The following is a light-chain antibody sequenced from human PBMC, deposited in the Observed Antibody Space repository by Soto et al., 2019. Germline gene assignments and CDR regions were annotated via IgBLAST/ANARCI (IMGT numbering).Light chain of an antibody. CDR2: EVS. CDR1: SSDVGSYNV. J-gene: IGLJ1*01. Sequence: QSALTQPATVSASPGQSITISCTGTSSDVGSYNVVSWYQQHPGKAPKLLIYEVSKRPSGVSDRFSGSKSGNTASLTISGLQAEDEADYHCCSYAGSSSAYVFGTGTKLTVL. CDR3: CSYAGSSSAYV. V-gene: IGLV2-23*02.